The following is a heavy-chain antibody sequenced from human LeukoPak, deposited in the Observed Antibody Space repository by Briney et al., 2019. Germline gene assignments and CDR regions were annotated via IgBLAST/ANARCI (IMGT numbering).Heavy chain of an antibody. Sequence: PGGSLRLSCAASGLTYRRHSMNWLRHAPGAGLEWVASISSTSTFIYSAHSVKGQFTISRDTANNSPVLQLNSLRAEDRAIYYCARDYFNSSDYPQTYYYYYMDVWGKGTTVTVSS. CDR3: ARDYFNSSDYPQTYYYYYMDV. J-gene: IGHJ6*03. D-gene: IGHD3-22*01. V-gene: IGHV3-21*06. CDR2: ISSTSTFI. CDR1: GLTYRRHS.